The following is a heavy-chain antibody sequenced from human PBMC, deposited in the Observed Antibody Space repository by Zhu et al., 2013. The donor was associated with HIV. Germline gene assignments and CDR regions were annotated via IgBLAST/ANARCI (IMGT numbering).Heavy chain of an antibody. D-gene: IGHD3-22*01. CDR2: IIPMFGIA. V-gene: IGHV1-69*01. CDR3: ASADYYESSGYFDY. Sequence: QVQLVQSGAEVKKPGSSVKVSCKAAGGTFSSYAITWVRQAPGQGLEWVGWIIPMFGIADYAQKFKGRVTITAGESTSTAYMELRSLRSEDTAVYYCASADYYESSGYFDYWGQGTLVTVSS. J-gene: IGHJ4*02. CDR1: GGTFSSYA.